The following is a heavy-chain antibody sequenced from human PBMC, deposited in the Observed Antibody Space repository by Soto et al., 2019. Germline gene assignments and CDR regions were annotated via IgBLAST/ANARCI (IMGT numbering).Heavy chain of an antibody. CDR1: GYSISSGYY. J-gene: IGHJ1*01. CDR3: ARTYYYESSGYYKEYFQH. D-gene: IGHD3-22*01. V-gene: IGHV4-38-2*02. CDR2: IYHSGGT. Sequence: SETLSLTCTVSGYSISSGYYWGWIRQPPGKGLEWIGSIYHSGGTYYNPSLKSRVTISVDNSKNQFSLKLSSVTAADTAVYYCARTYYYESSGYYKEYFQHWGQGTLVTVSS.